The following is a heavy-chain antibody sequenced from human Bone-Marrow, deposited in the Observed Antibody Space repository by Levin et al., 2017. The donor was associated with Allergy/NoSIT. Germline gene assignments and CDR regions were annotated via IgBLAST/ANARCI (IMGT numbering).Heavy chain of an antibody. V-gene: IGHV3-23*01. D-gene: IGHD3-10*01. CDR3: AKGRGVATYWFDP. CDR1: GFTFSNYA. Sequence: GGSLRLSCAVSGFTFSNYAMTWVRQAPGKGLEWVSAIIGPGDNTHSADSVKGRFTISRDNSKNTLYLQMNNLRAEDTAVYYCAKGRGVATYWFDPWGQGTLVTVSS. CDR2: IIGPGDNT. J-gene: IGHJ5*02.